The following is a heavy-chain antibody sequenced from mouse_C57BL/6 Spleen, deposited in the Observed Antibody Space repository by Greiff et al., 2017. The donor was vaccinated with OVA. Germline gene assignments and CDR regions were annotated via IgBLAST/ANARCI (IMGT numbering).Heavy chain of an antibody. J-gene: IGHJ2*01. Sequence: QVQLQQSGPELVKPGASVKISCKASGYAFSSSWMNWVKQRPGKGLEWIGRIYPGDGDTNYNGKFKGKATLTADKSSSTAYMQLSSLTSEDSAVYFGARRAGTRETYYIDYWGQGTTLTVSS. CDR1: GYAFSSSW. V-gene: IGHV1-82*01. CDR2: IYPGDGDT. D-gene: IGHD3-3*01. CDR3: ARRAGTRETYYIDY.